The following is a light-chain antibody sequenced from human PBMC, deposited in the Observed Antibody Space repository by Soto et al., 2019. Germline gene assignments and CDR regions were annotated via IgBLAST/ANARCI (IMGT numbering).Light chain of an antibody. CDR2: KAS. Sequence: DIQMTQSPSTLSASVGDRVTITCRASQSISNWLAWYQQKPGKAPKLLIYKASNLQGGVPSRFSGSGSGTEFTLTINCLQPDDFATYYCQHYNSYSTFGQGTKVEIK. V-gene: IGKV1-5*03. CDR3: QHYNSYST. CDR1: QSISNW. J-gene: IGKJ1*01.